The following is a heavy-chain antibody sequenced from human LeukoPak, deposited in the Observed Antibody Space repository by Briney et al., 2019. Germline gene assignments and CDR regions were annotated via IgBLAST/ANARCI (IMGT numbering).Heavy chain of an antibody. V-gene: IGHV4-59*12. J-gene: IGHJ4*02. D-gene: IGHD4-17*01. CDR3: ARGIYGDYEDY. CDR1: GGSISSYY. Sequence: SETLSLTCTVSGGSISSYYWSWIRQPPGKGLEWIGYIYYSGSTNYNPSLKSRVTISVDTSKNQFSLKLSSVTAADTAVYYCARGIYGDYEDYWGQGTLVTVSS. CDR2: IYYSGST.